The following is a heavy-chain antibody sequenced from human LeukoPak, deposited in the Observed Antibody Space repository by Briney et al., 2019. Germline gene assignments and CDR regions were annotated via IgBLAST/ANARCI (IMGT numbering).Heavy chain of an antibody. CDR2: ISISGGTT. D-gene: IGHD2-2*01. V-gene: IGHV3-23*01. CDR3: AIGREYCSSTSCYFKVDAFDI. Sequence: TGGSLRLSCAASGFTFSSYAMSWVRQAPGKGLESVSTISISGGTTYYADSVKGRFTISRDNSRNTLYLQMSSLRADDTAVYFCAIGREYCSSTSCYFKVDAFDIWGQGTMVTVSS. CDR1: GFTFSSYA. J-gene: IGHJ3*02.